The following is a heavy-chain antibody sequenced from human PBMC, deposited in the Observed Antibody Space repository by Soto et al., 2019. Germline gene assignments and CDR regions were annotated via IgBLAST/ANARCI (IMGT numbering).Heavy chain of an antibody. V-gene: IGHV3-9*01. CDR2: LSWNSGSI. CDR3: AKDVALGYCSGGSCYSRGYAFDI. Sequence: EVQLVESGGGLVQPGRSLRLSCAASGFTFDAYAMHWGRQAPGKGLEWVSGLSWNSGSIGYADSVKGRFTISRDNAKNSLYLQMNSLRAEDTALYYCAKDVALGYCSGGSCYSRGYAFDIWGQGTRVTVSS. D-gene: IGHD2-15*01. J-gene: IGHJ3*02. CDR1: GFTFDAYA.